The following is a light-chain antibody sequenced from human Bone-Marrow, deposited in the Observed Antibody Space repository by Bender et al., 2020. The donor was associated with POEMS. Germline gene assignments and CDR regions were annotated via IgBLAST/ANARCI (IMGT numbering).Light chain of an antibody. Sequence: QSALTQPPSASGSPGQSVTISCTGSSSDVGGHNFVSWYQQHPGKAPKLIIYDVTKRPSGVTDRFSASNSGNTASLTVSGLQADDEADYYCSSYAGNNNFVFGTGTKVIVL. J-gene: IGLJ1*01. V-gene: IGLV2-8*01. CDR1: SSDVGGHNF. CDR3: SSYAGNNNFV. CDR2: DVT.